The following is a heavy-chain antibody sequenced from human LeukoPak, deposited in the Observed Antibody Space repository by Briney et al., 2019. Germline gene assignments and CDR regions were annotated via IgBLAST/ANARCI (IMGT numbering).Heavy chain of an antibody. J-gene: IGHJ4*02. CDR2: INNGGSGT. CDR3: ARGRTIAVPGIAY. D-gene: IGHD6-19*01. V-gene: IGHV3-74*01. CDR1: GFTFSTYW. Sequence: GGSLRLSCGGSGFTFSTYWMHWVRQAPGKGLVWVSGINNGGSGTSYADSVKGRFTISRDNAKNTLYLQMNSLRVEDTAVYYCARGRTIAVPGIAYWGQGTPVTVPS.